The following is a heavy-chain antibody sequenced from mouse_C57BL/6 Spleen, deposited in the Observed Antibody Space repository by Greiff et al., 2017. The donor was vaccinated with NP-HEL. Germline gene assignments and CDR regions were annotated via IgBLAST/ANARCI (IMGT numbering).Heavy chain of an antibody. CDR1: GYSFTGYY. J-gene: IGHJ4*01. D-gene: IGHD1-1*01. CDR3: AREKDYYGSSEGAMDY. V-gene: IGHV1-31*01. Sequence: EVQLQQSGPELVKPGASVKISCKASGYSFTGYYMHWVKQSHGNILDWIGYIYPYNGVPSYNQKFKGKATLTVDKSSSTAYMELRSLTSEDSAVYYCAREKDYYGSSEGAMDYWGQGTSVTVSS. CDR2: IYPYNGVP.